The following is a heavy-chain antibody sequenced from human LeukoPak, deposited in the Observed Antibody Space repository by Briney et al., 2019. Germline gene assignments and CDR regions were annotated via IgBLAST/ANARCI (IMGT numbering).Heavy chain of an antibody. CDR2: ISYDSSNY. Sequence: GGSLRLSCAASGFTLNTFAMHWVRQAPGRGLEWVAVISYDSSNYYYADSVKGRFTISRDNSQNTLYLQMTSLRVEDTAVYYCATRPPIVPAPYYSDYWGQGALVTVSS. J-gene: IGHJ4*02. D-gene: IGHD2-2*01. V-gene: IGHV3-30-3*01. CDR3: ATRPPIVPAPYYSDY. CDR1: GFTLNTFA.